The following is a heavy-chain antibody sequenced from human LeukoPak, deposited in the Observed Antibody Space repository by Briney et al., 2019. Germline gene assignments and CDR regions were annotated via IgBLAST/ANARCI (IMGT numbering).Heavy chain of an antibody. Sequence: GGSLRLSCAASGFIFRNYWMHWVRHAPGKGLVWVARINPNGITTTYTDSVKGRFTISRDNAKNTLYLQMNSLRVEDTAVYYCARDFAGDRDYWGQGTLVTVSS. V-gene: IGHV3-74*01. CDR2: INPNGITT. CDR3: ARDFAGDRDY. CDR1: GFIFRNYW. J-gene: IGHJ4*02. D-gene: IGHD4-17*01.